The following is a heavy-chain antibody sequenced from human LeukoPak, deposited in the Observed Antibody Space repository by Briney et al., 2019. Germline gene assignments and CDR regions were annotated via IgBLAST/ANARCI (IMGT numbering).Heavy chain of an antibody. CDR2: INSDGSRT. Sequence: GGSLRLSCAASGFTFSSYWMHWVRQAPGKWLVWVSRINSDGSRTSYADSVKGRFTISRDNAKNTLYLQMNSLRAEDTAVYHCARGRQPTSKYYFDYWGQGTLVTVSS. CDR3: ARGRQPTSKYYFDY. CDR1: GFTFSSYW. J-gene: IGHJ4*02. D-gene: IGHD6-13*01. V-gene: IGHV3-74*01.